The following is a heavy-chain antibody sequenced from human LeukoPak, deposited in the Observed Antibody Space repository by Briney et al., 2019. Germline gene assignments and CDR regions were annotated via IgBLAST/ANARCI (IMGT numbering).Heavy chain of an antibody. J-gene: IGHJ4*02. CDR3: ARGDRGPLFDC. Sequence: GGSLRLSCAASGFTFSSYAMHWVRQAPGKGPEWVAVISYDGSNKYYADSVKGRFTISRDNSKNTLYLQMNSLRAEDTAVYYCARGDRGPLFDCWGQGTLVTVSS. V-gene: IGHV3-30*04. CDR2: ISYDGSNK. D-gene: IGHD1-26*01. CDR1: GFTFSSYA.